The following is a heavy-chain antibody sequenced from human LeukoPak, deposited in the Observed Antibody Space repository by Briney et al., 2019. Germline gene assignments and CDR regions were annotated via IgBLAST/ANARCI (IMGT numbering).Heavy chain of an antibody. V-gene: IGHV3-23*01. CDR2: ISNVATL. CDR1: GFTFRSYV. CDR3: AKNHGHPTATCYMDV. D-gene: IGHD4-17*01. Sequence: GGSLRLSCVASGFTFRSYVMTWVGQAPRKGLEGVSEISNVATLKYADSVKGRFTMSRDNSTNMLYLQMNSLRAEDTAVYYCAKNHGHPTATCYMDVWGKGTTVTVSS. J-gene: IGHJ6*03.